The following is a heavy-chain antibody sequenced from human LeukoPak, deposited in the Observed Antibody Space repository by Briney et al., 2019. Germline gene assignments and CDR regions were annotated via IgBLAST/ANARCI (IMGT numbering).Heavy chain of an antibody. CDR1: GGSISSGSYY. Sequence: PSQTLSLTCTVSGGSISSGSYYWGWVRQPAGTGLEWIGRIYASGSTNYNPSLKSRVTISVDTSKNQFSLKLSSVTAADTAVYYCARGLGFDYWGQGTLVTVSS. CDR3: ARGLGFDY. CDR2: IYASGST. V-gene: IGHV4-61*02. J-gene: IGHJ4*02.